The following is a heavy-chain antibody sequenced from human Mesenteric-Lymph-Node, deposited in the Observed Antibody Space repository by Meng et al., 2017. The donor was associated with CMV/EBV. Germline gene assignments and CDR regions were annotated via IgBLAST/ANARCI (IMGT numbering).Heavy chain of an antibody. Sequence: SGYTFTSDYVHWVRQAPGQGLEWMGRINPSGGSTSYVQKFQGRVTMTRDTSTSTVYMELSSLRSEDTAVYYCARDPPKAVAASADDYWGQGTLVTVSS. V-gene: IGHV1-46*01. CDR2: INPSGGST. D-gene: IGHD6-13*01. J-gene: IGHJ4*02. CDR1: GYTFTSDY. CDR3: ARDPPKAVAASADDY.